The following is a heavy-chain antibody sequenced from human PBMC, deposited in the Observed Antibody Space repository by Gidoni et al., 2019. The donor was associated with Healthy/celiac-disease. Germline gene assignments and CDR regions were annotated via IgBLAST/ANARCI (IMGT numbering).Heavy chain of an antibody. V-gene: IGHV3-7*03. CDR2: IKQDGSEK. Sequence: EVQLVESGGGLVQPGGSLRLSCEASGFTFSSYWMSWVRQAPGKGLEWVANIKQDGSEKYYVDSVKGRFTISRDNAKNSLYLQMNSLRAEDTAVYYCATSSYYDFWSGYFTRGYYYYGMDVWGQGTTVTVSS. CDR3: ATSSYYDFWSGYFTRGYYYYGMDV. J-gene: IGHJ6*02. D-gene: IGHD3-3*01. CDR1: GFTFSSYW.